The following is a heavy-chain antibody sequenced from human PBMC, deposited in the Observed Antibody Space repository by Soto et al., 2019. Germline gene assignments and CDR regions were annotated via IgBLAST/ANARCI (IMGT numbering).Heavy chain of an antibody. Sequence: PGGSLRLSCAASGFPFSNYEMNWVRQAPGKGLEWVAYISSGGSTVHYADSVRGRFTVSRDNARNSLYLQMNTLRVEDTALYYCARDRAAGGYWGQGTLVTSPQ. CDR1: GFPFSNYE. CDR3: ARDRAAGGY. J-gene: IGHJ4*02. V-gene: IGHV3-48*03. CDR2: ISSGGSTV. D-gene: IGHD6-13*01.